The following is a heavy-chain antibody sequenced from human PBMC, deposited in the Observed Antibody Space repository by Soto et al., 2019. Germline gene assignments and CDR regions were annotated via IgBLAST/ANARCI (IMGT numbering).Heavy chain of an antibody. CDR2: ISSDGTST. V-gene: IGHV3-74*01. J-gene: IGHJ4*02. CDR1: GFTFSNYW. D-gene: IGHD2-2*01. Sequence: EMQLVESGGGLVQPGGSLRLSCAASGFTFSNYWMHWVRQAPGKGPVWVSRISSDGTSTTYADSVKGRFTISRENAKNTLYLQLDSLRAEDTAVYCCARVPNCDSSSCYSYFDFWGQGALVTVSS. CDR3: ARVPNCDSSSCYSYFDF.